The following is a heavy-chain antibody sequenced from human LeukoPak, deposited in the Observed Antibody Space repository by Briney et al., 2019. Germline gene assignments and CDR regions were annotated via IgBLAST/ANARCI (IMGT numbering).Heavy chain of an antibody. CDR3: ARLRLHGFGELFSWGGFDP. Sequence: TSETLSLTCTVSGGSISDISYYWGWIRQPPGKGLEWIGSVYYSGSTSYNPSLKSRVTISVDTSKNQFSLKLSSVTAADTAVYYCARLRLHGFGELFSWGGFDPWGQGTLVTVSS. D-gene: IGHD3-10*01. CDR1: GGSISDISYY. CDR2: VYYSGST. V-gene: IGHV4-39*01. J-gene: IGHJ5*02.